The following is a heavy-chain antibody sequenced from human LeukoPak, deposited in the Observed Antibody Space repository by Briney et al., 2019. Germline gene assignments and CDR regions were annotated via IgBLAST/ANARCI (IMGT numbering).Heavy chain of an antibody. V-gene: IGHV1-46*01. D-gene: IGHD3-22*01. CDR3: ARGAPAGDSSGYYYYYYYYGMDV. CDR1: GYTFTSYY. CDR2: INPSGGST. Sequence: ASVKVSCKASGYTFTSYYMHWVRQAPGQGLEWMGIINPSGGSTSYAQKFQGRVTVTRDTSTSTVYMELSSLRSEDTAVYYCARGAPAGDSSGYYYYYYYYGMDVWGQGTTVTVSS. J-gene: IGHJ6*02.